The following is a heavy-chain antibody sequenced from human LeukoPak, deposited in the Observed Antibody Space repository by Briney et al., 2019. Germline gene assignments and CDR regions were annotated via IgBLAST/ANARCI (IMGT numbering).Heavy chain of an antibody. J-gene: IGHJ4*01. V-gene: IGHV3-21*01. CDR3: ARDDRDISSFRFDY. D-gene: IGHD6-6*01. Sequence: PGGSLRLSCAASGFTFNTYSMNWVRRAPGKGLEWVSSISSHSRDIYYADSVKGRFTISRDNAKNPLHLQMNSLRAEDTAVYYCARDDRDISSFRFDYWGHGILVTVPS. CDR1: GFTFNTYS. CDR2: ISSHSRDI.